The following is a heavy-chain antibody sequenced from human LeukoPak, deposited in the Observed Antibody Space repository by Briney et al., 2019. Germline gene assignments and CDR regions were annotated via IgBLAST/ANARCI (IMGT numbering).Heavy chain of an antibody. CDR1: GFTFSSYA. V-gene: IGHV3-30*04. D-gene: IGHD6-6*01. CDR2: ISYDGSNK. CDR3: VGTIASRGSEY. Sequence: GGSLRLSCAASGFTFSSYAMHWVRQAPGKGLEWVAVISYDGSNKYYADSVKGRFTISRDNSKNTLYLQMNSLRAEDTAMYYCVGTIASRGSEYWGQGALVTVSS. J-gene: IGHJ4*02.